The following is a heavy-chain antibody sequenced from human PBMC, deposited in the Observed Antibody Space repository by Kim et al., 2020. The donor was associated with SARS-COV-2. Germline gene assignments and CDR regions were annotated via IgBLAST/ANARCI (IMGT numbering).Heavy chain of an antibody. V-gene: IGHV3-30*07. J-gene: IGHJ4*02. D-gene: IGHD2-2*01. Sequence: SVNCRFTISRDNSKNTLYLQMNSLRAEDTAVYYCARDKGRSSSTEYYFDYWGQGTLVTVSS. CDR3: ARDKGRSSSTEYYFDY.